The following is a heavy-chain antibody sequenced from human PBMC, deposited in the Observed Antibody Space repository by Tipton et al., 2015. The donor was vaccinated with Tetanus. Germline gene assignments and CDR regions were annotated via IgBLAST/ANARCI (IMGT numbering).Heavy chain of an antibody. CDR1: GFTFSSYA. CDR3: AKCTMVTACSY. J-gene: IGHJ4*02. V-gene: IGHV3-30-3*01. D-gene: IGHD3-10*01. Sequence: SLRLSCAASGFTFSSYAMHWVRQAPGKGLEWVAVISYDGSNRYYADSVKGRFTISRDNSKNTLYLQMNSLRAEDTAVYYCAKCTMVTACSYWGQGTLVTVSS. CDR2: ISYDGSNR.